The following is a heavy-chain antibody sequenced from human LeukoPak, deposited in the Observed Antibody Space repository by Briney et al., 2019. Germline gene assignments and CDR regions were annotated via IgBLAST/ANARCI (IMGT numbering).Heavy chain of an antibody. CDR2: FSSSGGST. J-gene: IGHJ3*02. Sequence: PGESLRLSCAASRFTFSGYVMSWVRQAPGKGLEWVSAFSSSGGSTYYADSVKGRFTISRDNSKNTLFLQMNSLRAEGTAVYYCAKDMYNWNRAVAFDIWGQGTMVTVSS. CDR1: RFTFSGYV. CDR3: AKDMYNWNRAVAFDI. D-gene: IGHD1-20*01. V-gene: IGHV3-23*01.